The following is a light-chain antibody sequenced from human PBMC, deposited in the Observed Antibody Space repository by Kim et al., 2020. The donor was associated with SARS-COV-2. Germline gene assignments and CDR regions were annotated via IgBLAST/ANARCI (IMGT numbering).Light chain of an antibody. CDR2: DAS. J-gene: IGKJ4*01. Sequence: EIVLTQSPATLSLSPGERATLSCRASQSVSRNLIWYQQKPGQAPRPLMYDASNRATGVPARFSGSGSGTDFTLTISSLEPEDFAVYYCQHRRDWPLTFGGGTKLEIK. V-gene: IGKV3-11*01. CDR3: QHRRDWPLT. CDR1: QSVSRN.